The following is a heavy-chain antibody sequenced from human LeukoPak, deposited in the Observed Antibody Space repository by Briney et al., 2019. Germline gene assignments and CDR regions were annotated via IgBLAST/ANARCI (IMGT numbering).Heavy chain of an antibody. CDR2: INHSGST. J-gene: IGHJ2*01. CDR3: ARARVVVPAASRYWYFDL. V-gene: IGHV4-34*01. D-gene: IGHD2-2*01. CDR1: GGSFSGYY. Sequence: SETLSLTCAVYGGSFSGYYWSWIRQPPGKGLEWIGEINHSGSTNYNPSLKSRVTISVDTSKNQFSLKLSSVTAADTAVYYCARARVVVPAASRYWYFDLWGRGTLVTVSS.